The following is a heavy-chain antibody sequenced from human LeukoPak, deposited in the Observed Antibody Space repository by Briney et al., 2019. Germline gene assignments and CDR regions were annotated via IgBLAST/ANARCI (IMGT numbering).Heavy chain of an antibody. V-gene: IGHV3-23*01. CDR1: RFTFSSYA. Sequence: GGSLRLSCAASRFTFSSYAMNWVRQAPGKGLEWVSAIRGSGGSTYYADSVKGRFTVSRDNSKNTLYLQMNSLRAADTAVYYCAKGGVTMLRRAYAFDIWGQGTMVTVSS. D-gene: IGHD3-10*01. J-gene: IGHJ3*02. CDR3: AKGGVTMLRRAYAFDI. CDR2: IRGSGGST.